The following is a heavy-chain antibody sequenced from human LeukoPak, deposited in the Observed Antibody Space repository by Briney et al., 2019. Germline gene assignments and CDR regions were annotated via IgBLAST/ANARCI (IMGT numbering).Heavy chain of an antibody. CDR3: ARVPGPNWFDP. CDR2: FYTSESS. J-gene: IGHJ5*02. Sequence: SETLSLTCIVSGGSISSYYWSWIRQPAGKGLEWIGRFYTSESSNYNPSLKSRVTMSVDTSKNQFSLKLSSVTAADTAMYYCARVPGPNWFDPWGQGTLVTVSS. V-gene: IGHV4-4*07. CDR1: GGSISSYY.